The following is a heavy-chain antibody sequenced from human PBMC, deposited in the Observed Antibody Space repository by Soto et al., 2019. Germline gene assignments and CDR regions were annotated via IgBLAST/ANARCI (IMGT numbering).Heavy chain of an antibody. CDR1: GSTFTSYV. J-gene: IGHJ5*02. CDR2: VNAANGDT. CDR3: VRRHVSATGIDWFDP. Sequence: ASVKVSCRASGSTFTSYVIHLLRQAPVQRLEWMGWVNAANGDTKYSPKFQGRVTITRDTSASTAYMELSSLRSEDTAVYYCVRRHVSATGIDWFDPWGQGTLVTVSS. V-gene: IGHV1-3*01. D-gene: IGHD6-13*01.